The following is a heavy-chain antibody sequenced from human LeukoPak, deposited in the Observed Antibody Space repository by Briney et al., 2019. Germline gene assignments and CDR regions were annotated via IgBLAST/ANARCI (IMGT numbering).Heavy chain of an antibody. V-gene: IGHV3-21*01. D-gene: IGHD6-13*01. CDR2: ISSSSSYI. CDR1: GFTFSSYS. J-gene: IGHJ3*02. CDR3: ASGSSSFRAFDI. Sequence: PGGSLRLSCAASGFTFSSYSMNWVRQAPGKGLEWVSSISSSSSYIYYADSVKGRFTISRDNAKNSLYLQMNSLRAEDTAVYYCASGSSSFRAFDIWGQGTMVTVSS.